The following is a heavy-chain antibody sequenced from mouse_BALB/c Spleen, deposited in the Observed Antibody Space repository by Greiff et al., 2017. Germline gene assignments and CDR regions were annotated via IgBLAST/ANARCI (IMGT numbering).Heavy chain of an antibody. D-gene: IGHD2-2*01. Sequence: VQLQQSGPQLVRPGASVKISCKASGYSFTSYWMHWVKQRPGQGLEWIGMIDPSDSETRLNQKFKDKATLTVDKSSSTAYMQLSSPTSEDSAVYNCERWDYGYYFDYWGQGTTLTVSS. CDR3: ERWDYGYYFDY. V-gene: IGHV1S127*01. CDR2: IDPSDSET. J-gene: IGHJ2*01. CDR1: GYSFTSYW.